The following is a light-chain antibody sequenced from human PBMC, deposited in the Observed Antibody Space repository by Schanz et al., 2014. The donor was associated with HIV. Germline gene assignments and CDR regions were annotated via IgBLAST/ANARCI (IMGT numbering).Light chain of an antibody. V-gene: IGLV2-14*03. CDR2: DVS. Sequence: QSALTQPASVSGSPGQSITISCTGTSNDVGSYNFVSRYQQHPGKAPKLIIYDVSNRPSGVSNRFSGSKSGITASLTIFGLQAEDEADYYCSSYTSSSTKVFGGGTKLTVL. CDR3: SSYTSSSTKV. J-gene: IGLJ3*02. CDR1: SNDVGSYNF.